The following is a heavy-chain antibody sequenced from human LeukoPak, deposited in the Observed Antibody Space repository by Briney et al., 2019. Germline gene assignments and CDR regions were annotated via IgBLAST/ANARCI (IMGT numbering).Heavy chain of an antibody. CDR3: TRNGDYALDY. V-gene: IGHV4-4*02. CDR2: IVHSGST. J-gene: IGHJ4*02. CDR1: GGFISSGYW. D-gene: IGHD4-17*01. Sequence: SETLSLTCAVSGGFISSGYWWSWVRQPPGKGLEWIGEIVHSGSTTYNPSLKSRFTISVDKSKNQFSLKLSSVTAADTAVYYCTRNGDYALDYWGQGTLVTVSS.